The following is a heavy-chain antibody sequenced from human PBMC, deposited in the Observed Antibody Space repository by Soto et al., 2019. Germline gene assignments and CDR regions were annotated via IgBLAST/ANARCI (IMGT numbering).Heavy chain of an antibody. V-gene: IGHV1-69*12. D-gene: IGHD3-22*01. CDR1: GGTFSSYA. Sequence: QVQLVQSGAEVKKPGSSVKVSCKASGGTFSSYAISWVRQAPGQGLEWMGGIIPIFGTANYAQMLQGRVTITADEPPSTAYMEVSSVRSEDTAVYYGAIGRSTMIDAFDFWRQGTIGTVSS. CDR2: IIPIFGTA. J-gene: IGHJ3*01. CDR3: AIGRSTMIDAFDF.